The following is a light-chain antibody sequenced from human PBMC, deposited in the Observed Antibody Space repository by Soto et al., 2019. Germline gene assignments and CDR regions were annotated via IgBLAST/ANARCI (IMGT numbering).Light chain of an antibody. CDR1: QSVRSN. J-gene: IGKJ1*01. CDR3: QPYGAWPPWT. Sequence: ETVMTQSPATLSVSPGGRATLSCRTSQSVRSNLAWYQQRPGQPPRLLIYGASTRATGIPARFTGGGSGTEFTLTITSLQSEDFAVYCCQPYGAWPPWTFGQGTKVDIK. CDR2: GAS. V-gene: IGKV3-15*01.